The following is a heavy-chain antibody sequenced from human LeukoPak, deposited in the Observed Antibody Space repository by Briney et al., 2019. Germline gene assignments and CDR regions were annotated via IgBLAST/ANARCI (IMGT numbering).Heavy chain of an antibody. J-gene: IGHJ4*02. CDR3: AKTLGGIVGYLEY. D-gene: IGHD1-26*01. CDR2: VSGSGDTT. V-gene: IGHV3-23*01. Sequence: GGSLRLSCAASGFTFSTYVMSWVRQAPGKGLQWVSSVSGSGDTTYYADSVKGRFTISRDNSKNTVYLHMNGLRAEDTATFYCAKTLGGIVGYLEYWGQGTLVTVSS. CDR1: GFTFSTYV.